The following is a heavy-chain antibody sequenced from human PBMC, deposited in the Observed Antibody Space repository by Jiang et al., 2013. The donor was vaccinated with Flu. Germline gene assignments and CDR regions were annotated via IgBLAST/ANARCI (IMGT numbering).Heavy chain of an antibody. Sequence: WNWIRQSPSRGLEWLGRTYYRSKWYNDYAVSVKSRITINPDTSKNQFSLQLNSVTPEDTAVYYCARVLTTVADWYFDLWGRGTLVTVSS. J-gene: IGHJ2*01. CDR2: TYYRSKWYN. V-gene: IGHV6-1*01. CDR3: ARVLTTVADWYFDL. D-gene: IGHD4-23*01.